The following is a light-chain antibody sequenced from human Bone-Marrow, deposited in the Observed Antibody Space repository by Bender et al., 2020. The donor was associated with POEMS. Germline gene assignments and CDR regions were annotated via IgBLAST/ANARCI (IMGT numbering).Light chain of an antibody. J-gene: IGLJ1*01. CDR2: EGS. V-gene: IGLV2-23*01. Sequence: QSALTQAASVSGSPGQSVTISCTGTSSDVGSYSLVSWYQQHPGTAPKLMIYEGSKRPSGVSNRFSGSKSGNTASLTISGFQAEDEADYYCCSYAGSYTSYVFGTGTKVTVL. CDR3: CSYAGSYTSYV. CDR1: SSDVGSYSL.